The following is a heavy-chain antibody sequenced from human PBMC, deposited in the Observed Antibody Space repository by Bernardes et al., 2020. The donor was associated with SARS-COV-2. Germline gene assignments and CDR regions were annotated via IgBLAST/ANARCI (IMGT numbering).Heavy chain of an antibody. D-gene: IGHD1-1*01. CDR3: ARTFRRDGYNYKVSY. Sequence: ASVKVSCKASGYTFTSYDINWVRQATGQGLEWMGWMNPNSGNTGYAQKFQGRVTMTRNTSISTAYMGLSSLRSEDTAVYYCARTFRRDGYNYKVSYWGQGTLVTVSS. J-gene: IGHJ4*02. CDR2: MNPNSGNT. V-gene: IGHV1-8*01. CDR1: GYTFTSYD.